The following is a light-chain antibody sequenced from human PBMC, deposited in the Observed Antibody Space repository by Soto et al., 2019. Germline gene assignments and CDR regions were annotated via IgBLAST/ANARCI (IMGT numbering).Light chain of an antibody. J-gene: IGKJ2*01. V-gene: IGKV3-20*01. Sequence: EIVLTQSPGTLSLSPGERATLSCGASQSVSNTYLAWYQQKPGQAPRLLIYGASSRATGIPDRFSGSGSGTDFTLTISRLELEDFAVYYCQQYGSSPPYTFGQGTKLEIK. CDR3: QQYGSSPPYT. CDR1: QSVSNTY. CDR2: GAS.